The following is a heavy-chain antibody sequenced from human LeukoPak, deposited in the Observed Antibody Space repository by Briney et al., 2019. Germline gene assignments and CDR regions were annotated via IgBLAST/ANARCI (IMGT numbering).Heavy chain of an antibody. CDR1: GGSISSGGYY. V-gene: IGHV4-31*03. CDR2: IYYSGST. CDR3: ARHGGGGYGYGFDY. D-gene: IGHD5-12*01. J-gene: IGHJ4*02. Sequence: SETLSLTCTVSGGSISSGGYYWSWIRQHPGKGLEWIGYIYYSGSTYYNPSLKSRVTISVDTSKNQFSPKLSSVTAADTAVYYCARHGGGGYGYGFDYWGQGTLVTVSS.